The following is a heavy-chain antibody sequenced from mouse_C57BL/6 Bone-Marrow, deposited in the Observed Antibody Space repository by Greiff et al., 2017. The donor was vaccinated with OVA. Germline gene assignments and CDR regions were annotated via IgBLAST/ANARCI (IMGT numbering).Heavy chain of an antibody. D-gene: IGHD1-1*01. CDR2: INPSTGGT. J-gene: IGHJ4*01. CDR3: ARGPLHYYGSSPYAMDY. Sequence: DVQLQESGPELVKPGASVKISCKASGYSFTGYYMNWVKQSPEKSLEWIGEINPSTGGTTYNQKFKAKATLTVDKSSSTAYMQLKSLTSEDSAVYYCARGPLHYYGSSPYAMDYWGQGTSVTVSS. CDR1: GYSFTGYY. V-gene: IGHV1-42*01.